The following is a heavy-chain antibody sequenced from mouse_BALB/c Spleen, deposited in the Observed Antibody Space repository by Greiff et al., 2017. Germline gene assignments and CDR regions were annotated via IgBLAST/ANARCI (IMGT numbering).Heavy chain of an antibody. D-gene: IGHD2-14*01. CDR2: ISSGGGST. J-gene: IGHJ1*01. CDR1: GFAFSSYD. V-gene: IGHV5-12-1*01. Sequence: EVKLMESGGGLVKPGGSLKLSCAASGFAFSSYDMSWVRQTPEKRLEWVAYISSGGGSTYYPDTVKGRFTISRDNAKNTLYLQMSSLKSEDTAMYYCARHEVRNFDVWRRDHGHRLL. CDR3: ARHEVRNFDV.